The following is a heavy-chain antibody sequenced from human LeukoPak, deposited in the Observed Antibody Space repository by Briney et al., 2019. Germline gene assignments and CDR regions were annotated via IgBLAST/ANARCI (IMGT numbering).Heavy chain of an antibody. CDR2: ISGGSTST. Sequence: GGSLRLSCAASGFTFSRYSMNWVRQAPGKGLEWVSVISGGSTSTFYADSVKGRSTISRDNAKNSLYLQMDSLRAEDTAVYYCARNTPSLSTNGMDVWGQGTAVTVSS. J-gene: IGHJ6*02. D-gene: IGHD3-3*02. CDR3: ARNTPSLSTNGMDV. V-gene: IGHV3-21*01. CDR1: GFTFSRYS.